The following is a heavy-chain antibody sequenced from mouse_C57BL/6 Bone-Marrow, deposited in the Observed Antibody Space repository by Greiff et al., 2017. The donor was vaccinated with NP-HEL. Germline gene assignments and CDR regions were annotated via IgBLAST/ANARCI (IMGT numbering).Heavy chain of an antibody. CDR2: IRNKANGYTT. CDR3: ARYGNYNYYAMDY. CDR1: GFTFTDYY. J-gene: IGHJ4*01. Sequence: EVKLMESGGGLVQPGGSLSLSCAASGFTFTDYYMRWVRQPPGKALEWLGFIRNKANGYTTEYSASVKGRLTISRDNSQSILYLKMNALRAEDRATYYSARYGNYNYYAMDYWGQATSVTVSS. D-gene: IGHD2-1*01. V-gene: IGHV7-3*01.